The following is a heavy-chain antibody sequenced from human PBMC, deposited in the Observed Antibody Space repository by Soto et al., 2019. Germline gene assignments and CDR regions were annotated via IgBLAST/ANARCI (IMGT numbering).Heavy chain of an antibody. V-gene: IGHV4-34*01. J-gene: IGHJ4*02. D-gene: IGHD6-13*01. CDR1: GGSFSGYY. CDR2: INHSGST. Sequence: QVQLQQWGAGLLKPSETLSLTCAVYGGSFSGYYWSWIRQPPGKGLEWIGEINHSGSTNYNPSLKSRVTISVDTSKNQFSLKLSSVTAADTAVYYCARTRPYSSSWYGYYFDYWGQGTLVTVSS. CDR3: ARTRPYSSSWYGYYFDY.